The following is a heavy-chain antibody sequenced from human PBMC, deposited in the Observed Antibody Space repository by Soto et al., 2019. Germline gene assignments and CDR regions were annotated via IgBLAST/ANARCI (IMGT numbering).Heavy chain of an antibody. CDR3: ASASSSREGQQFDY. V-gene: IGHV1-69*02. CDR2: IIPILGIA. Sequence: QVQLVQSGAEVKKPGSSVKVSCKASGGTFSSYTISWVRQAPGQGLEWMGRIIPILGIANYAQKFQGRVTITADKSTSTSYMELSSLRSEDTAVYYWASASSSREGQQFDYWGQGTLVTVS. J-gene: IGHJ4*02. D-gene: IGHD1-1*01. CDR1: GGTFSSYT.